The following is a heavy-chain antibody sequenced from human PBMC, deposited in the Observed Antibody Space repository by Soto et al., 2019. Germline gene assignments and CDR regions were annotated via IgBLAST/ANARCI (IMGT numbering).Heavy chain of an antibody. CDR1: GYTFSNYD. J-gene: IGHJ4*02. Sequence: QVQLVQSGAELKKPGASVKVSCKASGYTFSNYDMNWVRQATGQGPEWIGWVNPNNGDTGYAQKFQGRVTLTTDISTTTAYMELTILRSEDTAIYYCAKVSRKGSAIDFDYWGQGTLITGAS. D-gene: IGHD3-10*01. CDR3: AKVSRKGSAIDFDY. V-gene: IGHV1-8*01. CDR2: VNPNNGDT.